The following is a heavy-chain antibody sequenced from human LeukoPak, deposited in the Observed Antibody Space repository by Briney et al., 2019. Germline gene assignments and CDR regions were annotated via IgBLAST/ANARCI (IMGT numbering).Heavy chain of an antibody. Sequence: PGGSLRLSCAASGFTFSSYGMHWVRQAPGKGLEWVAVISYDGSNKYYADSVKGRFTISRDNPKNTLYLQMNSLRAEDTAVYFCAKRGVVIRVILVGFHKEANYFDSWGQGALVTVSS. D-gene: IGHD3-22*01. CDR3: AKRGVVIRVILVGFHKEANYFDS. CDR2: ISYDGSNK. CDR1: GFTFSSYG. V-gene: IGHV3-30*18. J-gene: IGHJ4*02.